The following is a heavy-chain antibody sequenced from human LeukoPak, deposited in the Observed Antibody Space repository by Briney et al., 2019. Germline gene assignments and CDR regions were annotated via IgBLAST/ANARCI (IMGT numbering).Heavy chain of an antibody. CDR3: ARDAYNWNDLDY. CDR2: IKQDGSEK. D-gene: IGHD1-20*01. V-gene: IGHV3-7*01. Sequence: GGSLRLSCAASGFTFSSYWKSWVRQAPGKGLEWVANIKQDGSEKYYVDSVKGRFTISRDNAKNSLYLQMNSLRAEDTAVYYCARDAYNWNDLDYWGQGTLVTVSS. CDR1: GFTFSSYW. J-gene: IGHJ4*02.